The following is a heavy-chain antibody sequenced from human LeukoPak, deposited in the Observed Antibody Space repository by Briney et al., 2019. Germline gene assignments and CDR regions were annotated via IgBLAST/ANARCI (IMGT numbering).Heavy chain of an antibody. V-gene: IGHV3-23*01. D-gene: IGHD6-13*01. J-gene: IGHJ4*02. CDR1: GFTFSSYA. Sequence: NPGGSLRLSCAASGFTFSSYAMSWVRQTPEKGLEWVSGISGSGGRISYVDSVKGRFTISRDNSKNTLYLQMNSLRAEDSAVYYCAKADRNRDMAAPVDYWGQGTLVTVSS. CDR3: AKADRNRDMAAPVDY. CDR2: ISGSGGRI.